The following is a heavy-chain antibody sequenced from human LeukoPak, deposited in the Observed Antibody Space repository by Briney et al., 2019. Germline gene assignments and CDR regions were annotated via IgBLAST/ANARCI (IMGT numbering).Heavy chain of an antibody. Sequence: SVKVSCKASGGTFTSYAISWVRQAPGQGLEWMGGIIPIFGTANYAQKFQGRVTITADESTSTAYMELSSLRSEDTAVYYCARVGRWLQAGNNWFDPWGQGTLVTVSS. V-gene: IGHV1-69*13. J-gene: IGHJ5*02. D-gene: IGHD5-24*01. CDR2: IIPIFGTA. CDR3: ARVGRWLQAGNNWFDP. CDR1: GGTFTSYA.